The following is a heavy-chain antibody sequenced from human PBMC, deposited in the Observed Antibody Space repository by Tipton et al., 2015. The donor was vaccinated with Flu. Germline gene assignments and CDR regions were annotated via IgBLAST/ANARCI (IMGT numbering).Heavy chain of an antibody. J-gene: IGHJ4*02. D-gene: IGHD6-13*01. CDR3: ARAEPPAAAPLTPFDY. CDR2: IYYSGST. CDR1: GGSISSYY. V-gene: IGHV4-59*01. Sequence: TLSLTCTVSGGSISSYYWSWIRQPPGKGLEWIGYIYYSGSTNYNPSLKSRVTISVGTSKNQFSLKLSSVTAADTAVYYCARAEPPAAAPLTPFDYWGQGTLVTVSS.